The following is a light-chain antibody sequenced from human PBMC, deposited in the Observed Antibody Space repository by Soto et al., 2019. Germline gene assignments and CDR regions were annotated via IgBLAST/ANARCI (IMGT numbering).Light chain of an antibody. J-gene: IGLJ1*01. V-gene: IGLV1-44*01. CDR2: SNN. CDR1: SSNIGSNT. CDR3: AAWDGSLNGYYV. Sequence: QSVLTQPPSASGTPGQRVTISCSGSSSNIGSNTVSWYQQLPGTAPKLLIYSNNQRPSGVPDRFSGSKSGTSASLAISGLQSEDEADYYCAAWDGSLNGYYVFGTGTKVT.